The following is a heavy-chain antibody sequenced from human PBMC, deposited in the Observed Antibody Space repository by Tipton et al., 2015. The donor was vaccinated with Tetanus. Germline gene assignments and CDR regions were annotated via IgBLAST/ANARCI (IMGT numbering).Heavy chain of an antibody. V-gene: IGHV4-4*07. D-gene: IGHD3-10*01. CDR2: IYSGVGT. CDR3: ARAGRPLGETRRVYRVPLWYFDL. Sequence: TLSLTCTVSDVSISDYYWTWIRQPAGKGLEWIGHIYSGVGTYYNPSLKSRVTISADTSKNQFSLRLSSVTAADTAVYYCARAGRPLGETRRVYRVPLWYFDLWGRGPLVTVSS. J-gene: IGHJ2*01. CDR1: DVSISDYY.